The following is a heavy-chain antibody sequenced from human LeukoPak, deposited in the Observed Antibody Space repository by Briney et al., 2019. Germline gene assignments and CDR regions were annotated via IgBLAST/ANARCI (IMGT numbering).Heavy chain of an antibody. V-gene: IGHV1-2*02. CDR1: GYTFAGYY. CDR2: INPNSGGT. D-gene: IGHD6-13*01. CDR3: TRDASIAAAGGWFDP. Sequence: ASVKVSCKASGYTFAGYYIHWVRQAPGQGLEWMGWINPNSGGTNYAQKFQGRVTMTRDTSISTAYMELSRLTSDDTAVYYCTRDASIAAAGGWFDPWGQGTLVTVSS. J-gene: IGHJ5*02.